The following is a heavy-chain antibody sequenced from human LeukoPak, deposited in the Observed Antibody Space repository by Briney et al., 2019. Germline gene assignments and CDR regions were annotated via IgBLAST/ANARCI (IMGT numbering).Heavy chain of an antibody. CDR3: AKDRRFPDDVLDL. V-gene: IGHV3-23*01. J-gene: IGHJ3*01. Sequence: PGGSLRLSCAASGFTVSSNYMSWVRQAPGRGLEWVSAISGSRGDTYYAASVQGRFTISRDNSRNTLYLQMNSLRAEDTALYYCAKDRRFPDDVLDLWGQGTLVTVSS. D-gene: IGHD2-21*01. CDR2: ISGSRGDT. CDR1: GFTVSSNY.